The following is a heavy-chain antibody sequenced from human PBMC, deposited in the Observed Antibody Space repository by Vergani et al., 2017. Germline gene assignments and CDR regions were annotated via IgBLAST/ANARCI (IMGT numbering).Heavy chain of an antibody. CDR1: GFTFSSYW. J-gene: IGHJ6*03. D-gene: IGHD2-2*01. V-gene: IGHV3-7*03. CDR2: IKQDGSEK. Sequence: EVQLVESGGGLVQPGGSLRLSCAASGFTFSSYWMSWVRQAPGKGLEWVANIKQDGSEKYYVDSVKGRFTISRDNAKNSLYLQMNSLRAEDTAVYYCARTPYCSSTSCPYYYYYMDVWGKGTTVTVSS. CDR3: ARTPYCSSTSCPYYYYYMDV.